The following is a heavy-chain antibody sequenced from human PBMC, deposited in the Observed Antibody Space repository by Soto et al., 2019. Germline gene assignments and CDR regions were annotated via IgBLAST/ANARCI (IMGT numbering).Heavy chain of an antibody. Sequence: PSETLSLTCTVSGGSISSSSYYWGWIRQPPGKGLEWIGSIYYSGSTYYNPSLKSRVTISVDTSKNQFSLKLSSVTAADTAVYYCASHPIPPNFDYWGQGTLVTVSS. CDR2: IYYSGST. J-gene: IGHJ4*02. CDR3: ASHPIPPNFDY. CDR1: GGSISSSSYY. D-gene: IGHD2-2*02. V-gene: IGHV4-39*01.